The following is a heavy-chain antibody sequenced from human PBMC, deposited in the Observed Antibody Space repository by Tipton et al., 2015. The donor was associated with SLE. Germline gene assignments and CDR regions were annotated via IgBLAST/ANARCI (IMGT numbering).Heavy chain of an antibody. V-gene: IGHV3-30-3*01. CDR1: GFTFSSYA. CDR2: ISYDGSNK. D-gene: IGHD6-13*01. Sequence: SLRLSCAASGFTFSSYAMHWVRQAPGKGLEWVAVISYDGSNKYYADSVKGRFTISRDNSKNTLYLQMNSLKTEDTAVYYCTRDGYSSSWSPSDYWGQGTLVTVSS. J-gene: IGHJ4*02. CDR3: TRDGYSSSWSPSDY.